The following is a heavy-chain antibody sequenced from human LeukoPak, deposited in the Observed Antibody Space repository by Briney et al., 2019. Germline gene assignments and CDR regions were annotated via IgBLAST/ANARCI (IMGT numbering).Heavy chain of an antibody. V-gene: IGHV3-74*01. D-gene: IGHD6-19*01. CDR3: AKVTAVASTGALDY. J-gene: IGHJ4*02. CDR2: INSDGSST. Sequence: GGPLRLSCAACGFTFSSYWMHWVRQAPGKGLVWVARINSDGSSTTYADSVKGRFTISRDNAKNTLYLQMNSLRADDTAVYYCAKVTAVASTGALDYWGQGTLVTVSS. CDR1: GFTFSSYW.